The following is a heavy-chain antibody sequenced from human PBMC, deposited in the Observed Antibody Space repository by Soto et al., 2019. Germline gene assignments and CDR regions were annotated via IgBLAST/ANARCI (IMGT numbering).Heavy chain of an antibody. D-gene: IGHD3-22*01. CDR1: GFTFSSYA. Sequence: GGSLRLSCAASGFTFSSYAMHRVRQAPGKGLEWGAVISYDGSNKYYADSVKGRFTISRDNSKNTLYLQMNSLRAEDTAVYYCARDRGYYYDSSGYFPDAFDIWGQGTMVTVSS. J-gene: IGHJ3*02. CDR3: ARDRGYYYDSSGYFPDAFDI. V-gene: IGHV3-30*04. CDR2: ISYDGSNK.